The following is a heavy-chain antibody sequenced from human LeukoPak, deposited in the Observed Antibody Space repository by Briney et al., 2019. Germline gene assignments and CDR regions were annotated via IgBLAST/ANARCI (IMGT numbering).Heavy chain of an antibody. V-gene: IGHV4-61*02. CDR2: ISASGST. CDR3: ARGPELSILGYYYYYYMDV. CDR1: DDSISSGSYY. D-gene: IGHD6-6*01. J-gene: IGHJ6*03. Sequence: SETLSLTCTVSDDSISSGSYYWSWIRQPAGKGLEWIGRISASGSTNYNPSLESRVTISVDTSKNQFSLKLSSVTAADTAVYYCARGPELSILGYYYYYYMDVWGKGTTVTVSS.